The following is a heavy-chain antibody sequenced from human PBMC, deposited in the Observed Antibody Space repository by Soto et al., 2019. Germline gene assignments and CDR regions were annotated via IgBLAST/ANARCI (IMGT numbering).Heavy chain of an antibody. CDR3: ATYGGDSGGCEDCKY. CDR1: GLTFSSYG. Sequence: EVQLLESGGGLVQPGGSLRLSCAASGLTFSSYGMTWVRQAPGKGLEWVSAISGSGDTYNVDSLKGRFTISRDNSKSTLFLQMNSLRAEDTAVYYCATYGGDSGGCEDCKYWGQGTLVTVSS. J-gene: IGHJ1*01. D-gene: IGHD2-21*02. V-gene: IGHV3-23*01. CDR2: ISGSGDT.